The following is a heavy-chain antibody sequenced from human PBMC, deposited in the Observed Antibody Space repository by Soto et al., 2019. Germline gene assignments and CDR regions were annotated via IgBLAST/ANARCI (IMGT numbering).Heavy chain of an antibody. J-gene: IGHJ3*02. CDR1: GYTFTSYG. D-gene: IGHD3-3*01. Sequence: ASVKVSCKASGYTFTSYGISWVGQAPGQVLEWMGWISAYNGNTNYAQKLQGRVTMTTDTSTSTAYMQLRSLRSDDTAVYYCAREIGTIFGVAHDAFDIWGQGTMVTVSS. CDR3: AREIGTIFGVAHDAFDI. V-gene: IGHV1-18*01. CDR2: ISAYNGNT.